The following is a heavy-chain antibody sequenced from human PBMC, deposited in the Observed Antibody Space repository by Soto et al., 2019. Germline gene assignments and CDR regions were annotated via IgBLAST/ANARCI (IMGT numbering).Heavy chain of an antibody. D-gene: IGHD3-3*01. J-gene: IGHJ4*02. V-gene: IGHV4-34*01. CDR1: GGSFSGYY. Sequence: PSETLSLTCAVYGGSFSGYYWSWIRQHPGKGLEWIGEINHSGSTNYNPSLKSRVTISVDTSKNQFSLKLSSVTAADTAVYCCARAIRWVDYWGQGTLVTVSS. CDR3: ARAIRWVDY. CDR2: INHSGST.